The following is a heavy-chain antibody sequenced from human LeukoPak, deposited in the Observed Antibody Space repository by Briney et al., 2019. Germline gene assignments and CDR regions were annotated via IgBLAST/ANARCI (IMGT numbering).Heavy chain of an antibody. J-gene: IGHJ4*02. CDR2: ISGSGGST. V-gene: IGHV3-23*01. CDR1: GFTFSSYA. Sequence: PGGSLRLSCAASGFTFSSYAMSWVRQAPGKGLEWVSAISGSGGSTYYADSVKGRFTISRDNSKNTLYLQMNSLRAEDTAVYYCARGQSILRYFDWHEFDYWGQGTLVTVSS. D-gene: IGHD3-9*01. CDR3: ARGQSILRYFDWHEFDY.